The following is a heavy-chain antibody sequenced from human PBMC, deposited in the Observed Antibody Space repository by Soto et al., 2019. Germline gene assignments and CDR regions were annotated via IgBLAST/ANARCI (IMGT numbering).Heavy chain of an antibody. D-gene: IGHD3-3*01. V-gene: IGHV1-24*01. CDR3: ATDLKIRFLEWYLDY. CDR1: GYTLTELS. Sequence: ASVKVSCKVSGYTLTELSMHWVRQAPGKGLEWMGGFDPEDGETIYAQKFQGRVTMTEDTSTDTAYMELSSLRSEDTAVYYCATDLKIRFLEWYLDYWGQGTLVTVSS. CDR2: FDPEDGET. J-gene: IGHJ4*02.